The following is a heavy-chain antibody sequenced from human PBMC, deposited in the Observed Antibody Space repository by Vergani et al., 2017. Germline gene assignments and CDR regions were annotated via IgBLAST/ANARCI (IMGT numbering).Heavy chain of an antibody. V-gene: IGHV3-21*06. Sequence: EAYLVQSGGGLVTPGGSLRLSCAASGFNFPSFTMNWVRQAPGRGLEWISSIKFPPGEIFYADSVKGRFTISRDNVKNVLFLQMENLRSADTGVYFCARDITASVKSPPHPDWFDPWGQGDLVT. CDR3: ARDITASVKSPPHPDWFDP. J-gene: IGHJ5*02. CDR2: IKFPPGEI. D-gene: IGHD4-17*01. CDR1: GFNFPSFT.